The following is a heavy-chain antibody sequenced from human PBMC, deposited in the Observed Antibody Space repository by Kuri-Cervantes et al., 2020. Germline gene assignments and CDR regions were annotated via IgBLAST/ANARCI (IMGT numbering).Heavy chain of an antibody. CDR1: GGTFSSYA. CDR3: ARRAAYRHRCYFDY. Sequence: SVKVSCKASGGTFSSYAISWVRQAPGQGLEWMGGIIPIFGTANYAQKLQGRVTMTTDTSTSTAYKELRSLRSDDTAVYYCARRAAYRHRCYFDYWGQGTLVTVSS. J-gene: IGHJ4*02. CDR2: IIPIFGTA. V-gene: IGHV1-69*05. D-gene: IGHD1-26*01.